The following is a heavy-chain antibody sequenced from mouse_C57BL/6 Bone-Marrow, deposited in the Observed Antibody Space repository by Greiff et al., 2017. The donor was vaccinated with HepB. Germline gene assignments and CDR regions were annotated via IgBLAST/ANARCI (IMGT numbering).Heavy chain of an antibody. CDR3: ARVGDYSAMDY. CDR1: GYTFTDYY. CDR2: IYPGSGNT. J-gene: IGHJ4*01. V-gene: IGHV1-76*01. Sequence: QVQLQQSGAELVRPGASVKLSCKASGYTFTDYYINWVKQRPGQGLEWIARIYPGSGNTYYNEKFKGKATLTAEKSSSTAYMQLSSLTSEDSAVYFCARVGDYSAMDYWGQGTSVTVSS.